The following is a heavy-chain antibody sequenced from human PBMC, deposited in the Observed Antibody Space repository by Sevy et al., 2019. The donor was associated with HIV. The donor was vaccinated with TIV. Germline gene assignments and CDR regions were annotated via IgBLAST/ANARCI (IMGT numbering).Heavy chain of an antibody. V-gene: IGHV3-23*01. J-gene: IGHJ5*02. D-gene: IGHD2-21*01. CDR2: IGGGDT. CDR3: AKDGVSRNKLWDWFDP. CDR1: GFTFNIYA. Sequence: GRSLRLSCATSGFTFNIYAMSWVRQAPGKGLEWVSTIGGGDTYYADSVKGRFTISRDDSKSAVYLQMNSLRADDTAVYYCAKDGVSRNKLWDWFDPWGQGTLVTVSS.